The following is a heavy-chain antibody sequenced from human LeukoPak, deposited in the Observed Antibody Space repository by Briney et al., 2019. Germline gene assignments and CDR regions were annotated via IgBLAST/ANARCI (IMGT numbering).Heavy chain of an antibody. V-gene: IGHV3-20*04. CDR3: ARDHGYAFDY. J-gene: IGHJ4*02. Sequence: PGGSLRLSCAASGFTFDDYGMSWVRQAPGKGLEWVSGINWNGGSTGYADSVKGRFTISRDDAKNSLYLQMNSLRDEDTAVYYCARDHGYAFDYWGQGTLVTVSS. CDR1: GFTFDDYG. CDR2: INWNGGST. D-gene: IGHD5-12*01.